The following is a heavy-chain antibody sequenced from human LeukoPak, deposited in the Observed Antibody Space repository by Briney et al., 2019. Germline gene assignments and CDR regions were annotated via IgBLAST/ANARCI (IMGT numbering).Heavy chain of an antibody. CDR2: IYYSGST. D-gene: IGHD1-26*01. V-gene: IGHV4-39*07. J-gene: IGHJ4*02. CDR3: ARLASGSYGPLTPFDY. CDR1: GGSISSSNCY. Sequence: SETLSLTCTVSGGSISSSNCYWGWIRQPPGKGLEWIGNIYYSGSTNYNPSLKSRVTISVDTSKNQFSLRLSSVTAADTAVYYSARLASGSYGPLTPFDYWGQGTLVTVSS.